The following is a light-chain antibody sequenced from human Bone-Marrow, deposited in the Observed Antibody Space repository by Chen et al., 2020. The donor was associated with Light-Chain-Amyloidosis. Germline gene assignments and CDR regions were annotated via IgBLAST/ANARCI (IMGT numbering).Light chain of an antibody. V-gene: IGLV6-57*01. CDR1: SGSIATNY. J-gene: IGLJ3*02. Sequence: NFMLTQPHSVSESPGKTVIISCTRSSGSIATNYVQWYQQRPGSSPTTVIYEDDQRPSGVPDRFSGSIDRSSNSASLTISGVKTEEEADYYCQSYQGSSQGVFGGGTKLTVL. CDR3: QSYQGSSQGV. CDR2: EDD.